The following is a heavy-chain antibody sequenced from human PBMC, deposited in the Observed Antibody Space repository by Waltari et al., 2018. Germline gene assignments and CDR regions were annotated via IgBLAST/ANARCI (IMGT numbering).Heavy chain of an antibody. CDR1: GFTLSAYG. CDR2: IYSGGST. Sequence: EVQLLESGGNLIQPGGSLRLSCAASGFTLSAYGMHWVRQAPGKGLEWVSVIYSGGSTKYADSVQGRFIISRENSRNMVYLQMSSLTTEDTAVYYCARGRDPGVVGGLSFWGLGTLVTVSS. CDR3: ARGRDPGVVGGLSF. V-gene: IGHV3-23*03. J-gene: IGHJ4*02. D-gene: IGHD1-26*01.